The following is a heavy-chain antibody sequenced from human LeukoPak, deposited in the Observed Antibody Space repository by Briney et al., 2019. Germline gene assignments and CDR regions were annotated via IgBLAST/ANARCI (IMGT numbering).Heavy chain of an antibody. CDR3: AKDSGWYPSGFDY. D-gene: IGHD6-19*01. V-gene: IGHV3-66*02. Sequence: GGSLRLSCAASGFTVSSNYMSWVRQAPGKGLEWVSVIYSGGSTYYADSVKGRFTISRDNSKNTLYLQMNSLRAEDTAVYYCAKDSGWYPSGFDYWGQGTLVTVSS. J-gene: IGHJ4*02. CDR1: GFTVSSNY. CDR2: IYSGGST.